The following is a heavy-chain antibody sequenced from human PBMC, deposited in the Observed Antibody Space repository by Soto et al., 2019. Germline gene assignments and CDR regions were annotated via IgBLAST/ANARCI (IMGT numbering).Heavy chain of an antibody. J-gene: IGHJ4*02. CDR3: ARVGLFDGNKPITLEF. Sequence: PGGSLRLSCAASGFTFSSYWMSWVRQAPGRGLEWVANINQDATRQPYVGSVEGRFSISRDNAKNSVYLQMNNLRVDDTAVYYCARVGLFDGNKPITLEFWGQGTLVTVSS. D-gene: IGHD3-10*01. V-gene: IGHV3-7*03. CDR1: GFTFSSYW. CDR2: INQDATRQ.